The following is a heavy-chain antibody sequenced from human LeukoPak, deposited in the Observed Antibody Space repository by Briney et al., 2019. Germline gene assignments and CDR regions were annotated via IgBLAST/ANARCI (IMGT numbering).Heavy chain of an antibody. D-gene: IGHD2-2*01. CDR1: GYTFTGYY. CDR3: ARVRTGQAGYCSSTSCEDAFDI. J-gene: IGHJ3*02. V-gene: IGHV1-2*02. Sequence: GASVKVSCKASGYTFTGYYMHWVRQAPGQGLEWMGWINPNSGGTNYAQKFQGRVTMTRDTSISTAYMELSRLRSDDTAVYYCARVRTGQAGYCSSTSCEDAFDIWGQGTMVTVSS. CDR2: INPNSGGT.